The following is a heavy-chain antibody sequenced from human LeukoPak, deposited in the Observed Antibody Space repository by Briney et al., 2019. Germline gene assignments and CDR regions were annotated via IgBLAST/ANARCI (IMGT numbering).Heavy chain of an antibody. J-gene: IGHJ2*01. CDR2: ISSSGSTR. CDR1: GFTFSSYD. D-gene: IGHD4-23*01. CDR3: PRDSSTVGFDL. V-gene: IGHV3-48*04. Sequence: GGSLRLSCAASGFTFSSYDMNWVRQAPGKGLAWVSYISSSGSTRYYADSVKGRFTISRDNAKNSLYLQMNSLRAEDTAVYYCPRDSSTVGFDLWGRGTLVTVSS.